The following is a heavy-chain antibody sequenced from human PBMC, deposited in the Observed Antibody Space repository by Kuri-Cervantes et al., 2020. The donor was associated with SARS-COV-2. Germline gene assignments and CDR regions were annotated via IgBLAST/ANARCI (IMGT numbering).Heavy chain of an antibody. Sequence: SETLSLTCTVSGGSISSGSYYWGWIRQPPGKGLEWIGTIYYSGTTYYKPSLKSRVTISVDTSKNQFSLKLYSVTAADTAIYYCARNGEIISSSSYFDYWGRGTLVTVSS. D-gene: IGHD6-6*01. CDR1: GGSISSGSYY. V-gene: IGHV4-39*07. J-gene: IGHJ4*02. CDR3: ARNGEIISSSSYFDY. CDR2: IYYSGTT.